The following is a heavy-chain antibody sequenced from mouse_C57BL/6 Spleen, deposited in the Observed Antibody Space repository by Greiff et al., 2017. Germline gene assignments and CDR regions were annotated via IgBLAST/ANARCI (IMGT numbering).Heavy chain of an antibody. J-gene: IGHJ4*01. CDR2: INPSTGGT. CDR3: ARLYYAMDY. CDR1: GYSFTGYY. V-gene: IGHV1-42*01. Sequence: EVKLQESGPELVKPGASVKISCKASGYSFTGYYMNWVKQSPEKSLEWIGEINPSTGGTTYNQKFKAKATLTVDKSSSTAYMQLKSLTSEDSAVYYCARLYYAMDYWGQGTSVTVSS.